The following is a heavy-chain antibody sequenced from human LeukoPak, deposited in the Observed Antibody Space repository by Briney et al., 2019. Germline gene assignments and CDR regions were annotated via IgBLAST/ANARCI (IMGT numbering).Heavy chain of an antibody. J-gene: IGHJ3*02. CDR1: GGSIGSGGYS. V-gene: IGHV4-30-2*01. Sequence: NPSQTLSLTCAVSGGSIGSGGYSWSWIRQPPGKGLEWIGYIYHSGSTYYNPSLKSRVTISVDRSKNQFSLKLSSVTAAVTAVYYCARVCGGDCYRAFDIWGQGTMVTVSS. CDR3: ARVCGGDCYRAFDI. CDR2: IYHSGST. D-gene: IGHD2-21*02.